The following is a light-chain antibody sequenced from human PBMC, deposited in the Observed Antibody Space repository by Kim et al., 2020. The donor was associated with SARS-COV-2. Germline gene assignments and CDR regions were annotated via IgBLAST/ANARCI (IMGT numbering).Light chain of an antibody. CDR2: GNN. V-gene: IGLV1-47*01. CDR1: SSNIGSNY. J-gene: IGLJ3*02. CDR3: AAWDDSLSGPV. Sequence: GQRVTISCSGSSSNIGSNYVYWYQQRPGTAPKPLIYGNNQRPSGVPDRFSGSKSGTSASLAISGLRSEDEADYYCAAWDDSLSGPVFGGGTKLTVL.